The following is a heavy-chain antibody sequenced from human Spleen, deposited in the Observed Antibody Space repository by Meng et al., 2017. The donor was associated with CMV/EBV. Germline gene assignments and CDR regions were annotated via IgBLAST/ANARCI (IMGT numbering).Heavy chain of an antibody. CDR3: ARGLGYSYVWYFDL. CDR1: GFPFSDYG. CDR2: IYSVGST. Sequence: GESLKISCAASGFPFSDYGIHWVRQAPGKGLEWVSVIYSVGSTDYAESVKGRFTISRDNSKNTLYLQVNSLRAEDTAVYYCARGLGYSYVWYFDLWGRGTLVTVSS. J-gene: IGHJ2*01. D-gene: IGHD5-18*01. V-gene: IGHV3-NL1*01.